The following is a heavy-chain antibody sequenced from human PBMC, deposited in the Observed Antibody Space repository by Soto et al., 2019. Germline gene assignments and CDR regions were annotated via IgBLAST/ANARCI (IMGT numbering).Heavy chain of an antibody. V-gene: IGHV4-59*01. CDR2: VYYSGST. D-gene: IGHD3-22*01. J-gene: IGHJ3*02. Sequence: VQLLESGGGLVQPGGSLRLSCAASGFTFSSYAMSWVRQAPGKGLEWIGYVYYSGSTNYNPSLKSRVTISVDTSKNQFSLKLSSVTAADTAVYYCARGYYDTSGQSNTFDIWGQGTMVTVSS. CDR1: GFTFSSYA. CDR3: ARGYYDTSGQSNTFDI.